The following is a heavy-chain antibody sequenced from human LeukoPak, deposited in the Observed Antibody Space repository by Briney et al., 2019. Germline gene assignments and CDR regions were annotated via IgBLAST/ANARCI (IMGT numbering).Heavy chain of an antibody. D-gene: IGHD2-21*01. CDR2: IKEVGVEK. CDR3: ARQGDTGLWYFDY. Sequence: GGSLRLSCAASGFTLSSYSMSWVRQAPGKGLEWVANIKEVGVEKNYVNSVKGRFTVSRDNGKNSLFLEMNSLRAEDTALYYCARQGDTGLWYFDYWGQGTLVTVSS. J-gene: IGHJ4*02. CDR1: GFTLSSYS. V-gene: IGHV3-7*02.